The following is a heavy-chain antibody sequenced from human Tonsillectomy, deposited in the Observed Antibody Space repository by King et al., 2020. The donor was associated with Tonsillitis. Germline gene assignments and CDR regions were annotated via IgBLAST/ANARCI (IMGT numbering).Heavy chain of an antibody. Sequence: VQLVESGGGVVQPGGSLRLSCAASGFNFSNYGMHWVRQAPGKGLEWVAFIRYDGSHKYYADSVRGRFTISRDNSKNTLYVQVNSLRAEDTAVYYCARDAMILELVYFQHWGQGPLVTVSS. J-gene: IGHJ1*01. V-gene: IGHV3-30*02. D-gene: IGHD3-22*01. CDR1: GFNFSNYG. CDR2: IRYDGSHK. CDR3: ARDAMILELVYFQH.